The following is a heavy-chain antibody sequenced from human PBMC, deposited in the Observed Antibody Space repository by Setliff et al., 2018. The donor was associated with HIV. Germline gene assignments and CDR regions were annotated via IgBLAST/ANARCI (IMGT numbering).Heavy chain of an antibody. D-gene: IGHD3-3*01. Sequence: PGRSLSLSCAASGVSFNNYAMIWVRQAPGKGLEWVSAISGGGGGTNYADSVRGRFTISRDNSNNTLYLHMNNLRAHDTAIYYCTRVQRLTIFGVVIRRDWFDPWGQGTLVTVSS. CDR1: GVSFNNYA. J-gene: IGHJ5*02. CDR3: TRVQRLTIFGVVIRRDWFDP. CDR2: ISGGGGGT. V-gene: IGHV3-23*01.